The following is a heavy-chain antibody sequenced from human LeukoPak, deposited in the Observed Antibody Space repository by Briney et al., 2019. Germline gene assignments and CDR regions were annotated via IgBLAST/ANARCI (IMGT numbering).Heavy chain of an antibody. CDR2: MNPNSGNT. Sequence: ASVKVSCKASGYTFTSYDINWVRQATGQGLEWMGWMNPNSGNTGYAQNFQGRVTLTRNTSISTAYMELSSLRSGDTAVYYCARSKKNWNFDYWGQGTLVTVSS. D-gene: IGHD1-1*01. J-gene: IGHJ4*02. CDR1: GYTFTSYD. V-gene: IGHV1-8*01. CDR3: ARSKKNWNFDY.